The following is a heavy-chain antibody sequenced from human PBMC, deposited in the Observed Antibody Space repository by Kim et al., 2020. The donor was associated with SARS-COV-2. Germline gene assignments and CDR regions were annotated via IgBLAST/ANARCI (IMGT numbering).Heavy chain of an antibody. CDR1: GGTFSSYA. CDR3: ARARGYGSVKLLFDY. V-gene: IGHV1-69*13. CDR2: IIPIFGTA. D-gene: IGHD3-10*01. Sequence: SVKVSCKASGGTFSSYAISWVRQAPGQGLEWMGGIIPIFGTANYAQKFQGRVTITADESTSTAYMELSSLRSEDTAVYYCARARGYGSVKLLFDYWGQGTLVTVSS. J-gene: IGHJ4*02.